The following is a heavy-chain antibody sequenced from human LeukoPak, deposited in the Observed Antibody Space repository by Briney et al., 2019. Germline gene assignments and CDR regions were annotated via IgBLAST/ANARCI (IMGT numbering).Heavy chain of an antibody. CDR3: ARDRGIDYYGSGSYYRHYYYYMDV. CDR1: GYTVTGYY. CDR2: SNPNSGGT. Sequence: ASVKVSCKASGYTVTGYYMHWVRQAPGQGLEWMGWSNPNSGGTKYAQKFQGRVTMTRDTSISTAYMGLSRLRSDDTAVYYCARDRGIDYYGSGSYYRHYYYYMDVWGKGTTVTVSS. J-gene: IGHJ6*03. V-gene: IGHV1-2*02. D-gene: IGHD3-10*01.